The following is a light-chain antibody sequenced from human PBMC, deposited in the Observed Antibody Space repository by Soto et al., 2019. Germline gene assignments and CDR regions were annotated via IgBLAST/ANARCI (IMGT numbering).Light chain of an antibody. J-gene: IGKJ2*01. Sequence: EIVLTQSPATLSLSPGERATLSCRASQNVSSYLAWYQQRPGQAPRLLIYDASSRATGIPARFSGSGSGTDFNLTISSLEPEDFALYYCQQRTNWPPAFGQGTKLEVK. CDR2: DAS. CDR3: QQRTNWPPA. CDR1: QNVSSY. V-gene: IGKV3-11*01.